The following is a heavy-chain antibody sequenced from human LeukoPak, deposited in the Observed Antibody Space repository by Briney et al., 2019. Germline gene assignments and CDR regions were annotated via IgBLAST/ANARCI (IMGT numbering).Heavy chain of an antibody. J-gene: IGHJ3*02. CDR3: ARVLWLYSSSWILGGFDI. Sequence: GGSLRLSCAASGFTFSSYWMSWVRQAPGKGLEWVANIKQDGSEKYYVDSVKGRFTIYRDKAKKSLYLQMNSLRAEDTAVYYCARVLWLYSSSWILGGFDIWGQGTMVTVSS. CDR1: GFTFSSYW. CDR2: IKQDGSEK. D-gene: IGHD6-13*01. V-gene: IGHV3-7*01.